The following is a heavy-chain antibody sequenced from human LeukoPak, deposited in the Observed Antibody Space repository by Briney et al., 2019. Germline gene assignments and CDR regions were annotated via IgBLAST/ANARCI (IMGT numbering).Heavy chain of an antibody. Sequence: GRSLRLSCAASGFTFSSYSMNWVRQAPGKGLEWVSSISIRSSYIYYADSVKGRFTISRDNDKNSLYVQMNSLRAEDTAVYYCARVVAKDYDSSGYYPIYWGQGILVTVSP. CDR2: ISIRSSYI. J-gene: IGHJ4*02. CDR1: GFTFSSYS. V-gene: IGHV3-21*01. CDR3: ARVVAKDYDSSGYYPIY. D-gene: IGHD3-22*01.